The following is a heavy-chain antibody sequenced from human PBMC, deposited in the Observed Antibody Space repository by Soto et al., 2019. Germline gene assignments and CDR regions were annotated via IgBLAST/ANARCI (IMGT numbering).Heavy chain of an antibody. V-gene: IGHV6-1*01. CDR2: TYYRSKWYN. CDR1: GDSVSSNSAA. D-gene: IGHD5-18*01. J-gene: IGHJ6*02. Sequence: QVQLQQSGPVLVKPSQTISLTCAISGDSVSSNSAAWNWIRQSPSRGLEWLGRTYYRSKWYNDYAVSVKCRITINPDTSKNQFSLQLNSVTPEDTAVYYCARDEVDTAMVNELGRAAQYGMDVWGQGTTVTVSS. CDR3: ARDEVDTAMVNELGRAAQYGMDV.